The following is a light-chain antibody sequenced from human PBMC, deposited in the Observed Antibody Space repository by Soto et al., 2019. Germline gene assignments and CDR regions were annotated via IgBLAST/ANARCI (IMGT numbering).Light chain of an antibody. CDR3: QQYGSSPRT. Sequence: ELVITQSPSTLSVSPGERATLSCRASESVSSNYLAWYQQKPGQPPRLLIYGALKRATGIPDRFSGSGSGTDFTITISRMEPEDFAVYCCQQYGSSPRTFGQGTKV. CDR2: GAL. CDR1: ESVSSNY. J-gene: IGKJ1*01. V-gene: IGKV3-20*01.